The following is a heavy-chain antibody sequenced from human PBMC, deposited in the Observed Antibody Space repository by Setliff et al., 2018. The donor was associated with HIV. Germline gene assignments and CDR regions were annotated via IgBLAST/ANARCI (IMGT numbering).Heavy chain of an antibody. D-gene: IGHD6-6*01. V-gene: IGHV4-39*01. CDR3: ARGSSSGLYYYYYMDV. Sequence: PSETLSLTCNVYGASITNSNSYWGWIRQPPGKRLEWLGSIYDSGSTSYNPSLSGRLTISVDTSKNQFSLKLSSVTAADTAVYYCARGSSSGLYYYYYMDVWGKGTTVTVSS. CDR1: GASITNSNSY. J-gene: IGHJ6*03. CDR2: IYDSGST.